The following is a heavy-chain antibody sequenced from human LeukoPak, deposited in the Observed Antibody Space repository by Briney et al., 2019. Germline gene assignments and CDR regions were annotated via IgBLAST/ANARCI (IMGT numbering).Heavy chain of an antibody. D-gene: IGHD2-15*01. V-gene: IGHV4-59*12. J-gene: IGHJ5*02. Sequence: PSETLSLTCTVSGDSISIYYWSWIRQPPGKGLEWIGYIYNSGSTNYNPSLKSRVTISVDTSKNQFSLKLSSVTAADTAVYYCAKSLIVGAAVDPWGQGTLVTVSS. CDR2: IYNSGST. CDR3: AKSLIVGAAVDP. CDR1: GDSISIYY.